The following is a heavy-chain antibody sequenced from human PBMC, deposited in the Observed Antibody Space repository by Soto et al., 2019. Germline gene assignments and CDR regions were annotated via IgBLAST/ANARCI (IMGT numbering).Heavy chain of an antibody. CDR2: INMDGSST. Sequence: QPGGSLRLSCAASGFTFSSDWMHWVRQAAGKGLVWVSRINMDGSSTNYADSVKGRFTISRDNAKNTLYLQMNSLRADDTAVYYCARGPRGLYGNDYWGQGVLVTVSS. CDR1: GFTFSSDW. J-gene: IGHJ4*02. CDR3: ARGPRGLYGNDY. D-gene: IGHD4-4*01. V-gene: IGHV3-74*01.